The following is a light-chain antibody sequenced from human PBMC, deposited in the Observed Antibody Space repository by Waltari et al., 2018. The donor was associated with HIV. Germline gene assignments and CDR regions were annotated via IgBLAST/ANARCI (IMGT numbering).Light chain of an antibody. Sequence: QSALTQPASVSGSPGQSITISCTGSSSDVGGYNFVSWYQQHPGKAPRVLIYDVTTRPSGVSDRSSGSRSGDTASLTISSLQPEDEADYYCESYTSTSVWVFGGGTRLTVL. CDR2: DVT. CDR1: SSDVGGYNF. J-gene: IGLJ3*02. CDR3: ESYTSTSVWV. V-gene: IGLV2-14*03.